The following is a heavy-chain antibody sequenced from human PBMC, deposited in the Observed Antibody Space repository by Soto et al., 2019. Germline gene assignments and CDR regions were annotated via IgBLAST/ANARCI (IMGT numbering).Heavy chain of an antibody. CDR2: INHSGST. CDR1: GGSFSGYY. CDR3: ARAEILWFGGIYYYGMDV. J-gene: IGHJ6*02. Sequence: SETLSLTCAVYGGSFSGYYWSWIRQPPGKGLEWIGEINHSGSTNYNPSLKSRVTISVDTSKNQFSLKLSSVTAADTAVYYCARAEILWFGGIYYYGMDVWGQGTTVTVSS. V-gene: IGHV4-34*01. D-gene: IGHD3-10*01.